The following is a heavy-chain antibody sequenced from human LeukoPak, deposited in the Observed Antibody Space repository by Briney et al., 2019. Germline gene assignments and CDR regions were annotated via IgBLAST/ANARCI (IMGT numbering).Heavy chain of an antibody. CDR3: ARHYPWFGELLGYFDY. Sequence: SETLSLTCAVYGGSFSGYYWSWIRQPPGKGLEWIGSIYYSGSTYYNPSLKSRVTISVDTSKNQFSLKLSSVTAADTAVYYCARHYPWFGELLGYFDYWGQGTLVTVSS. D-gene: IGHD3-10*01. CDR1: GGSFSGYY. CDR2: IYYSGST. J-gene: IGHJ4*02. V-gene: IGHV4-34*01.